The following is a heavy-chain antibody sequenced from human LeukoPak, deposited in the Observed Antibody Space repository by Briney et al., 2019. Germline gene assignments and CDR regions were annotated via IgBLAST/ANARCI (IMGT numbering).Heavy chain of an antibody. J-gene: IGHJ4*02. D-gene: IGHD1-1*01. V-gene: IGHV4-4*07. CDR1: GGSISSYY. Sequence: PSETLSLTCTVSGGSISSYYWSWIRQPAGKGLEWIGRIYISGSTNYNPSLKSRVTMPVDTSKNQFSLKLSSVTAADTAVYYCARDRGTWNDDGFDYWGQGTLVTVPS. CDR2: IYISGST. CDR3: ARDRGTWNDDGFDY.